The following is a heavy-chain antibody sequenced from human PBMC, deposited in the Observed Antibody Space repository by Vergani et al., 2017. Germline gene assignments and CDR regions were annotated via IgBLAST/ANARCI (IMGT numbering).Heavy chain of an antibody. CDR1: GFTFSGSA. CDR3: TRDRLDDSYAYFDY. CDR2: IRSKANSYAT. V-gene: IGHV3-73*01. J-gene: IGHJ4*02. D-gene: IGHD3-16*01. Sequence: EVQLVESGGGFVQPGGSLKLSCAASGFTFSGSAMHWVRQASGKGLEWVGRIRSKANSYATAYAASVKGRFTISRDDSKNMAFLQMSSLKSHDTAVYYCTRDRLDDSYAYFDYWGQGTLVTVSS.